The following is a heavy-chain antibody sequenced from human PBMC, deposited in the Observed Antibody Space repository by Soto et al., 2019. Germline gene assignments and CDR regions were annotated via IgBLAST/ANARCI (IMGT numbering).Heavy chain of an antibody. CDR2: IYYSGST. CDR1: GGSISSGGYY. J-gene: IGHJ4*02. CDR3: ARSSPPSVYGDYTYPYFDY. V-gene: IGHV4-31*03. Sequence: PSETLSLTCTVSGGSISSGGYYWSWIRQHPGKGLEWIGYIYYSGSTYYNPSLKSRVTISVDTSKNQFSLKLSSVTAADTAVYYCARSSPPSVYGDYTYPYFDYWGQGTLVTVSS. D-gene: IGHD4-17*01.